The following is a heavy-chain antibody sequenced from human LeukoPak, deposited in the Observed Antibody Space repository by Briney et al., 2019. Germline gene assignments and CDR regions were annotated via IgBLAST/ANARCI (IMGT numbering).Heavy chain of an antibody. V-gene: IGHV1-8*01. D-gene: IGHD2-2*01. CDR1: GYTFTSYD. CDR3: ARAGGYCSSTSCRRYYMDV. J-gene: IGHJ6*03. Sequence: ASVTVSCKASGYTFTSYDINWVRQATGQGLEWMGWMNPNSGNTGYAQKFQGRVTITRNTSISTAYMELSSLRSEDTAVYYCARAGGYCSSTSCRRYYMDVWGKGTTVTVSS. CDR2: MNPNSGNT.